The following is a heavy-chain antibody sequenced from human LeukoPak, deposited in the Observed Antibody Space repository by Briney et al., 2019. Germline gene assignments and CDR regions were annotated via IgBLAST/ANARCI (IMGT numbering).Heavy chain of an antibody. D-gene: IGHD1-7*01. V-gene: IGHV1-2*02. J-gene: IGHJ4*02. Sequence: ASVKVSCKASGYTFTGYYMHWVRQAPGQGLEWMGWINPNSGGTNYAQKFQGRVTMTRDTSISTAYMELSRLRSDDTAVYYCGRGRMAGTYFDYWGQGTLVTVSS. CDR3: GRGRMAGTYFDY. CDR1: GYTFTGYY. CDR2: INPNSGGT.